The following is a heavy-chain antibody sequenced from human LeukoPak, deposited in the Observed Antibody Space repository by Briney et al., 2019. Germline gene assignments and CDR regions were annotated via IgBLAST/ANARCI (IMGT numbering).Heavy chain of an antibody. CDR2: IYRGGCT. Sequence: PGVSLRLSCAASGFTVSSHYMSWVRQAPGKGLEWVSVIYRGGCTYYADSVKGRFTISSDNSKNTLYLRMNSLRADDTAVYYCARVGSRQLWLFDYWGQGTLVTVSS. CDR3: ARVGSRQLWLFDY. CDR1: GFTVSSHY. V-gene: IGHV3-53*01. J-gene: IGHJ4*02. D-gene: IGHD5-18*01.